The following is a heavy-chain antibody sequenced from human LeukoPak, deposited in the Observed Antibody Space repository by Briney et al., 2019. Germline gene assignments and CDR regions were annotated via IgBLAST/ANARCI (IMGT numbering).Heavy chain of an antibody. V-gene: IGHV4-39*07. D-gene: IGHD3-22*01. J-gene: IGHJ3*02. CDR1: GGPISSSSYY. Sequence: SETLSLTCTVSGGPISSSSYYWGWIRQPPGKGLEWIGSIYYSGSTYYNPSLKSRVTISVDTSKNQFSLKLSSVTAADTAVYYCASSYYYDSIDAFDIWGQGTMVTVSS. CDR2: IYYSGST. CDR3: ASSYYYDSIDAFDI.